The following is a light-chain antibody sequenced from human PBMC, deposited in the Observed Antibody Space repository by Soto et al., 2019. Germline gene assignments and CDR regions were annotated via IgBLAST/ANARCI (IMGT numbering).Light chain of an antibody. CDR3: QQYIYWPWT. J-gene: IGKJ1*01. CDR2: GAS. Sequence: EIVMTQSPATLSVSPGERATLSCRASQSVSSTLAWYQQKPGQAPRLLIYGASTRATGIPARFSGSGSGTEFTLTISSLQSEDFAVYYCQQYIYWPWTVGQGTKVDIK. CDR1: QSVSST. V-gene: IGKV3-15*01.